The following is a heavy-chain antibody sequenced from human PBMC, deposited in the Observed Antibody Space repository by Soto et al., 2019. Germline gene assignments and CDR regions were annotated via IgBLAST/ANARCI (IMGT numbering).Heavy chain of an antibody. CDR1: GYRFTSYG. CDR2: IYPGDSDT. CDR3: ARHQTSGMDV. J-gene: IGHJ6*02. Sequence: GESLKISCRGSGYRFTSYGIGWVLQMPGKGLEWMGIIYPGDSDTRYSPSFQGQVTISADKSISTAYLQWSSLKASDTAMYYCARHQTSGMDVWGQGTTVTVSS. V-gene: IGHV5-51*01.